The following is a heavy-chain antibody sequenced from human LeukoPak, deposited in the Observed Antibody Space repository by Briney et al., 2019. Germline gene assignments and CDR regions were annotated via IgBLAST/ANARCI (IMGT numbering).Heavy chain of an antibody. Sequence: GRSLRLSCAASGFTFSSYSMNWVRQAPGKGLEWVSSISSSSSYIYYADSVKGRFTISRDNAKNSLYLQMNSLRAEDTAVYYCARGRLSRGGSCYDYWGQGTLVTVSS. CDR3: ARGRLSRGGSCYDY. V-gene: IGHV3-21*01. J-gene: IGHJ4*02. CDR2: ISSSSSYI. D-gene: IGHD2-15*01. CDR1: GFTFSSYS.